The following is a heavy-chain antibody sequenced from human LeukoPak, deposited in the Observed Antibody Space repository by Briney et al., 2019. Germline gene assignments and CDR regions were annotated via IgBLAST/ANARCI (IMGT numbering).Heavy chain of an antibody. J-gene: IGHJ4*02. V-gene: IGHV3-21*01. Sequence: PGGSLTLSCAASGFTFSSYTMNWVRRSTGKGLEWVSSINCGSNYIYYADSVKGRFTISRDNAKSSLYVQMNTLRAEDTAVYYCARNWGYHDFWGQGTLVTVSS. CDR1: GFTFSSYT. CDR2: INCGSNYI. CDR3: ARNWGYHDF. D-gene: IGHD3-16*01.